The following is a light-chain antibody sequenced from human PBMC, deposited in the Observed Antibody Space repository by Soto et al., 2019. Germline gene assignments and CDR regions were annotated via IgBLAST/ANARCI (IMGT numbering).Light chain of an antibody. J-gene: IGLJ2*01. V-gene: IGLV3-21*04. CDR1: NIGGDS. CDR3: QLWDTSSDRAV. CDR2: FDT. Sequence: SYELTQAPSVSVAPGKTARITCGGTNIGGDSVHWYQQKPGQAPVLVIYFDTDRPSGIPERFSGSISGNTATLTITSVDAADEADYYCQLWDTSSDRAVFGGGTKVTVL.